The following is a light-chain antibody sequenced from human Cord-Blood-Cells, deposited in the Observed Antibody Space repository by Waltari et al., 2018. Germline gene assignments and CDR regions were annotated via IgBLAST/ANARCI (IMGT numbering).Light chain of an antibody. CDR3: QQYYSTPFT. Sequence: IVMTQSPDSLAVSLGELAPITCQSRQSVLYSSNNKNYLAWYQQKPGQPPKLLIYWASTRESGVPDRFSGSGSGTDFTLTISSLQAEDVAVYYCQQYYSTPFTFGPGTKVDIK. CDR2: WAS. CDR1: QSVLYSSNNKNY. V-gene: IGKV4-1*01. J-gene: IGKJ3*01.